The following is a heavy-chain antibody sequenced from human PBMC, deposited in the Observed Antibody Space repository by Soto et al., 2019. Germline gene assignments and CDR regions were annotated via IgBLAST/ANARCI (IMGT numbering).Heavy chain of an antibody. V-gene: IGHV1-18*01. Sequence: ASVKVSCKASGGTFSSYTISWVRQAPGQGLEWMGWIIAYNGNTNYAQKLQGRVTMTTDTSTSTAYMELRSLRSDDTAVYYCARDKTDSGSYNYWGQGTLVTAPQ. J-gene: IGHJ4*02. CDR2: IIAYNGNT. D-gene: IGHD1-26*01. CDR1: GGTFSSYT. CDR3: ARDKTDSGSYNY.